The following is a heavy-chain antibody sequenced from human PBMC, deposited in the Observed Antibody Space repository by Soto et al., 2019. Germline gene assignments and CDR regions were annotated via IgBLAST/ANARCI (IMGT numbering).Heavy chain of an antibody. CDR1: GGSFSDYY. CDR2: INYSGST. D-gene: IGHD6-25*01. CDR3: ARMWGGYNSH. J-gene: IGHJ4*01. V-gene: IGHV4-34*01. Sequence: QVQLHQCGAGLFKPSETLSLTCAVYGGSFSDYYWSWIRQPPGKGLEWIGEINYSGSTNYNLSLKSRVTISVDTSKNQFALMLSSVTAADTAVYYCARMWGGYNSHWGHGTLVTVAS.